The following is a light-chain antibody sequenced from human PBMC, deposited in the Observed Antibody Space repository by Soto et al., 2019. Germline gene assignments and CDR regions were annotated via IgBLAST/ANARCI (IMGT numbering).Light chain of an antibody. CDR2: GNS. CDR1: SSNIGAGYD. Sequence: QSVLTQPPSVSGAPGQRVTISCTGSSSNIGAGYDVHWYQQLPGTAPKLLIYGNSNRPSGVPDRFSGSKSGTSASLAITGLQAEDEADYYCQSYDISSFVVFGGGTKLTVL. V-gene: IGLV1-40*01. J-gene: IGLJ2*01. CDR3: QSYDISSFVV.